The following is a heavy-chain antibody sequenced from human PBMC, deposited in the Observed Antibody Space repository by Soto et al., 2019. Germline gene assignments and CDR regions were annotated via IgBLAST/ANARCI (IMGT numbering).Heavy chain of an antibody. CDR1: GGTFSSYA. V-gene: IGHV1-69*06. Sequence: QVQLVQSGAEVKKPGSSVKVSCKASGGTFSSYAISWVRQAPGQGLEWMGGIIPIFGTANYAQKFQGRVTITADKSTSTAYMELSSLRSEDTAVYLCARDNGGRISMVRGVFDPWGQGTLVTVSS. J-gene: IGHJ5*02. D-gene: IGHD3-10*01. CDR2: IIPIFGTA. CDR3: ARDNGGRISMVRGVFDP.